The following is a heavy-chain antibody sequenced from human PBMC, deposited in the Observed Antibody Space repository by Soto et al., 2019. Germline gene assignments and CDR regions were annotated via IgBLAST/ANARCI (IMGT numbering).Heavy chain of an antibody. J-gene: IGHJ5*02. CDR3: ARDSYDFESGYYTGYHWFDP. Sequence: QVQLVQSGAEVKKPGASVKVSCKASGYTFTSYAMHWVRQAPGQRLEWMGWINAGNGNTKYSQKFQGRVTITRDTAASTAYMELSSLRSEDTAVYYGARDSYDFESGYYTGYHWFDPWGQGTLVTVSS. CDR2: INAGNGNT. D-gene: IGHD3-3*01. CDR1: GYTFTSYA. V-gene: IGHV1-3*01.